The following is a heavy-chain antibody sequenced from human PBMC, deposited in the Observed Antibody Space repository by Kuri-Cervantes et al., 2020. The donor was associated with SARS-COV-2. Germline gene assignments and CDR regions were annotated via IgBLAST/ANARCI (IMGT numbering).Heavy chain of an antibody. CDR3: ARGREGVVPATILGLGYFLYFSMDV. J-gene: IGHJ6*03. Sequence: GSLRLSCAVFGGSFSGYYWSWIRQSPGKRLEWIGKINHSGSTNYNPSLSSRVTISVDMSKNQFSLRLRSVTAADTAMYYCARGREGVVPATILGLGYFLYFSMDVWGKGTSVTVSS. CDR1: GGSFSGYY. D-gene: IGHD2-2*01. CDR2: INHSGST. V-gene: IGHV4-34*01.